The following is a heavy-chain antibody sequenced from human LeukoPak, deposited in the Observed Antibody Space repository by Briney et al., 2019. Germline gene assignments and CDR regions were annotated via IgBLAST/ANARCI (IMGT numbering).Heavy chain of an antibody. Sequence: GESPKIFRNAPGFILNNYWNGWGRPMSGKGLEWMGIIYPRDSDTRYSPSFQGQVTVSADKSISTAYLQWNTLEASDTAMYYCARRQYSGYDFDFWGQGTLVTVSS. CDR1: GFILNNYW. CDR3: ARRQYSGYDFDF. CDR2: IYPRDSDT. V-gene: IGHV5-51*01. J-gene: IGHJ4*02. D-gene: IGHD5-12*01.